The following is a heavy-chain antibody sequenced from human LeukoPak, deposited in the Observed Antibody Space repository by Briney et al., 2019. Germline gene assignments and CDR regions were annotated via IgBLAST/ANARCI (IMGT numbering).Heavy chain of an antibody. V-gene: IGHV3-66*01. Sequence: GGSLRLSCAASGFTVSSNYLSWVRQAPGKGLGWVSVIYSGGSTYYADSVKGRFTISRDISKNTLYLQMNNLRAEDTAVYYCARDGDCSGGSCYPSEAYWGQGTLVTVSS. CDR1: GFTVSSNY. CDR2: IYSGGST. CDR3: ARDGDCSGGSCYPSEAY. D-gene: IGHD2-15*01. J-gene: IGHJ4*02.